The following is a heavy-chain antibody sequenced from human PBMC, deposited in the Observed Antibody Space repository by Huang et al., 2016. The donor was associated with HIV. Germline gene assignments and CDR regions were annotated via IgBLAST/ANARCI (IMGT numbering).Heavy chain of an antibody. D-gene: IGHD3-9*01. V-gene: IGHV3-30*18. CDR1: KFTFSDFA. J-gene: IGHJ4*02. CDR2: ISYDGSFK. CDR3: AKEFDILTGYYPSGSDY. Sequence: QVQLVESGGGVVQPGRSLRLSCVASKFTFSDFAMHWVRQGPGKGLEGVAVISYDGSFKAYADSVKGRFTISRDNSKKILYLQMNSLRPEDTAVYYCAKEFDILTGYYPSGSDYWGQGTLVTGSS.